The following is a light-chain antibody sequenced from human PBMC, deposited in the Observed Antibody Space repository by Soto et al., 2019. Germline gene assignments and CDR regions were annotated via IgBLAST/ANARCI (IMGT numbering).Light chain of an antibody. CDR3: QQYGRSPPFA. CDR1: QSVSSNY. Sequence: EIVLTQSPGTLSLSPGERATLSCRASQSVSSNYIAWYQQNPGQAPRLLNYGASTRATGIPDRFSGSGSGTDFTLTISRLEPEDFAVYFCQQYGRSPPFAFGQRTKVEIK. J-gene: IGKJ2*01. V-gene: IGKV3-20*01. CDR2: GAS.